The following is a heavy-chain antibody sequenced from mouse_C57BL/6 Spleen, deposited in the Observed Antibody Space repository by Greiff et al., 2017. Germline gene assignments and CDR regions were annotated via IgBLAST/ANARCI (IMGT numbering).Heavy chain of an antibody. CDR2: LDPSDSYT. CDR3: ARGDYYAMDY. V-gene: IGHV1-59*01. CDR1: GYTFTSYW. Sequence: VQLQQPGAELVRPGTSVKLSCKASGYTFTSYWMHWVKPRPGHGLAWIGVLDPSDSYTNYNQKFKGKATLTVDPSSSTAYMQLSSLTSEDAAVYYCARGDYYAMDYWGQGTSVTVSS. J-gene: IGHJ4*01.